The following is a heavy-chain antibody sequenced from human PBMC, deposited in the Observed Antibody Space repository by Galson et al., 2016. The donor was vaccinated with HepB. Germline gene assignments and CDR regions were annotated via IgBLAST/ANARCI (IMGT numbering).Heavy chain of an antibody. CDR3: ARTCYGTYGMDV. V-gene: IGHV7-4-1*02. J-gene: IGHJ6*02. CDR1: GYTFTSYA. CDR2: TNTNTGNP. D-gene: IGHD2-15*01. Sequence: SVKVSCKASGYTFTSYAMNWVRQAPGKGLEWMGWTNTNTGNPKYAQGFTGRFVFSLDNSSSTAYLQISSLGAEDTGVYYCARTCYGTYGMDVWGQGTTVTVSS.